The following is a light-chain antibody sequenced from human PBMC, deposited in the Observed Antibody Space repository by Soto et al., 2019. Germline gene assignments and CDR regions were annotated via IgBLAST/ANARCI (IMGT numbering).Light chain of an antibody. CDR1: QFVGNG. J-gene: IGKJ2*01. Sequence: IVMTQSPAPLSVSPGERATLSCSASQFVGNGLAWYQQQPGQAPRLLIYGVSTRATAIPASFSGSGSGTEFTLTISSLQSEDFAVYHCQEFQNWPYTYGQGTKLEIK. CDR2: GVS. V-gene: IGKV3-15*01. CDR3: QEFQNWPYT.